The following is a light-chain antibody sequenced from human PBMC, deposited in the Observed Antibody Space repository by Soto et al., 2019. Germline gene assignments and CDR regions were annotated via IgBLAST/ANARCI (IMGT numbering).Light chain of an antibody. V-gene: IGKV3-20*01. J-gene: IGKJ4*02. Sequence: EIVLTQSPGTLSLSPGERATLSCRASQSVSSSYLAWYQQKPGQAPRLLIYGASSRATGIPDRFSGSGSGTDFTLTISRLEREDFAVYYCQKYGSSPRVTFGGGTKVEIK. CDR2: GAS. CDR3: QKYGSSPRVT. CDR1: QSVSSSY.